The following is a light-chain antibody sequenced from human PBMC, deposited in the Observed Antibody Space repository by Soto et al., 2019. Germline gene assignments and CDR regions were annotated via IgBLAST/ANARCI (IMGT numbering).Light chain of an antibody. Sequence: EIVLTQSPGTLSLSPGERASLSCRAAQDIITKKLAWYQQKPGHTPRLLIYGASNRAPGIPDRFSGSGSGTDFTLTISGVGPEDFAVYYCLQYDTAPRTFDQGTKVDIK. CDR2: GAS. CDR1: QDIITKK. V-gene: IGKV3-20*01. CDR3: LQYDTAPRT. J-gene: IGKJ1*01.